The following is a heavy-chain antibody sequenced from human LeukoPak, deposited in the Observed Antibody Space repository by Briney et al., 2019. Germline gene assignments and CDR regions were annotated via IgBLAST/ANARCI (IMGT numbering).Heavy chain of an antibody. CDR1: GGSISSSTNW. CDR3: ARHGKYAFDY. D-gene: IGHD2-8*01. J-gene: IGHJ4*02. CDR2: INWNGGST. V-gene: IGHV3-20*04. Sequence: GTLSLTCAVSGGSISSSTNWWSWVRQPPGKGLEWVSGINWNGGSTGYADSVKGRFTISRDNAKNSLYLQMNSLRAEDTALYYCARHGKYAFDYWGQGTLVTVSS.